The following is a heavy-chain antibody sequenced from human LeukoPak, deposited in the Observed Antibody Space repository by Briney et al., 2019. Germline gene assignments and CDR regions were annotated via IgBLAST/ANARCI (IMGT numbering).Heavy chain of an antibody. V-gene: IGHV1-18*01. J-gene: IGHJ4*02. CDR2: ITTSNGNT. D-gene: IGHD2-8*01. Sequence: GASVKVSCKASGYTFISYGISWVRQAPGQGLEWMGWITTSNGNTNYAQKFQGKFTMTSDTSTSTAYMELRSLRSDDTAVYYCGXXINGFIDYWGQGTLVTVSS. CDR3: GXXINGFIDY. CDR1: GYTFISYG.